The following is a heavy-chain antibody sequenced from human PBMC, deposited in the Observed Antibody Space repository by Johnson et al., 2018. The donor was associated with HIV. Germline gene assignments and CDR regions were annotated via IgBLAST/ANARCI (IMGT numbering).Heavy chain of an antibody. Sequence: QVQLVESGGGVVQPGWSLRLSCAASGFTFSSYGMHWVRQAPGKGLQWVAFIRYDGSNKYYADSVKGRFTISRDNSKNTLYLQMNSLRAEDTAVYYCAGAYSSRWYRDDSFGIWGQGTMVTGSS. D-gene: IGHD6-13*01. CDR3: AGAYSSRWYRDDSFGI. CDR2: IRYDGSNK. CDR1: GFTFSSYG. V-gene: IGHV3-30*02. J-gene: IGHJ3*02.